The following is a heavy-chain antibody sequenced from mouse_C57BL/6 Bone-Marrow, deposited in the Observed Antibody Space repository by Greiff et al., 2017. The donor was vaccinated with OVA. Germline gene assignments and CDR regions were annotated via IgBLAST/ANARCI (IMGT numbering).Heavy chain of an antibody. CDR2: ISSGSGTI. Sequence: DVLLVESGGGLVKPGGSLKLSCAASGFTFSDYGMHWVRQAPEKGLEWVVYISSGSGTINYAETVKGRFTISRDNSTNTLFLQMTSLRSEDTAMYYGARHGYDVYYFDYWGQGTTLTVSS. J-gene: IGHJ2*01. CDR1: GFTFSDYG. D-gene: IGHD2-2*01. CDR3: ARHGYDVYYFDY. V-gene: IGHV5-17*01.